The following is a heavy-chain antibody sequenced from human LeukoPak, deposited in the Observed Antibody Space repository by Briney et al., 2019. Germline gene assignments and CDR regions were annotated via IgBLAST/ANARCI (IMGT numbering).Heavy chain of an antibody. D-gene: IGHD3-3*01. Sequence: GGSLRLSCAASGFTFSDYYMSWIRQAPGKGLEWVSYITSSASNRYYADSVKGRFTISRDSAKNSLYLHMDSLRVEDTATYYCARVDNTVFGVVTFDYWGQGTLVTVSS. CDR1: GFTFSDYY. V-gene: IGHV3-11*04. CDR2: ITSSASNR. CDR3: ARVDNTVFGVVTFDY. J-gene: IGHJ4*02.